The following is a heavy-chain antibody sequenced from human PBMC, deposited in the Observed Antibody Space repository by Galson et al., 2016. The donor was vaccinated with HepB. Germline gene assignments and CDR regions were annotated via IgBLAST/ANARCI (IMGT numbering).Heavy chain of an antibody. D-gene: IGHD1-7*01. Sequence: ETLSLTCAVYGGSFRGYYWSWIRQPPGKGLEWIGEINHTGNTKYNPSLKSRVTISLETPKNQFSLKLSSVTAADTAVYYCARGKLELRVSDSWGQGTLVTVSA. CDR1: GGSFRGYY. J-gene: IGHJ4*02. V-gene: IGHV4-34*01. CDR3: ARGKLELRVSDS. CDR2: INHTGNT.